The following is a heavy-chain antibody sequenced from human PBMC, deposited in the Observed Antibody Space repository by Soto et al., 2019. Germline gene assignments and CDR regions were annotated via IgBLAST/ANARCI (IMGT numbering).Heavy chain of an antibody. J-gene: IGHJ6*02. CDR3: ARGRRIAVAGRVDYYYGMDV. V-gene: IGHV1-2*02. D-gene: IGHD6-19*01. CDR2: INPNSGGT. Sequence: ASVKVSCKASGYTFTGYYMHWVRQAPGQGLEWMGWINPNSGGTNYAQKFQGRVTMTRDTSISTAYMELSRLRSDDTAVYYCARGRRIAVAGRVDYYYGMDVWGQGTTVTVSS. CDR1: GYTFTGYY.